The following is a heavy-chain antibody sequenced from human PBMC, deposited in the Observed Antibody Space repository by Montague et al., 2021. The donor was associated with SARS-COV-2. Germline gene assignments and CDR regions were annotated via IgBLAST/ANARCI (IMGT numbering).Heavy chain of an antibody. CDR3: ARGVSYYDFWSGYDYGMDV. V-gene: IGHV4-59*01. D-gene: IGHD3-3*01. CDR1: GGSISSYY. Sequence: SETLSLTCTVSGGSISSYYWSWIRQPPGKGLEWIGYIYYSGSTNYNPSLKSRVTISVDTSKNQFSPKLSSVTAADTAVYYCARGVSYYDFWSGYDYGMDVWGQGTTVTVSS. J-gene: IGHJ6*02. CDR2: IYYSGST.